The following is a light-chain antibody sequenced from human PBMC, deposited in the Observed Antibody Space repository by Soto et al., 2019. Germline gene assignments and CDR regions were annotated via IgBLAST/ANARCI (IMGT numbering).Light chain of an antibody. J-gene: IGKJ1*01. Sequence: EIVLTQSPGTLSLSPGERATLSCRASQSVSSSYLAWYQQTPGQAPSLLIYGASSRATGIPDRFSGSGSGTDFTLTTSQLEPQDFAAYYCQRYGSSPSWTFGQGAQVDIK. CDR1: QSVSSSY. CDR3: QRYGSSPSWT. CDR2: GAS. V-gene: IGKV3-20*01.